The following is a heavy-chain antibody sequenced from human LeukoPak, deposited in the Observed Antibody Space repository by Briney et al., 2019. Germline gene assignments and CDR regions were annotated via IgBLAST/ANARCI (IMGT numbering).Heavy chain of an antibody. CDR1: GGSFYSYP. Sequence: SVKVSCKASGGSFYSYPIAWVRQAPGQGLEWLGAVIPISGTTHYAQRFQGRVSITVDDSTTTVYMQLSGLRSDDTAVYFCARLAVVPAAMSPDYWGQGTLVSVSS. J-gene: IGHJ4*02. CDR3: ARLAVVPAAMSPDY. D-gene: IGHD2-2*01. CDR2: VIPISGTT. V-gene: IGHV1-69*13.